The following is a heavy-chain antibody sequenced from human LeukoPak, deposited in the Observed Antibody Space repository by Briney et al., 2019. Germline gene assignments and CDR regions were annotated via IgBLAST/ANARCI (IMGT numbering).Heavy chain of an antibody. CDR3: ARARGLMVRGVSEFDY. D-gene: IGHD3-10*01. CDR2: INHSGST. CDR1: GGPFSVYY. Sequence: SETLSLTCAVSGGPFSVYYWSWIRQPPGKGLEWIGGINHSGSTNYNTSLKSRVHISSNKTKNQFSLKLSSVTAADTAVYYCARARGLMVRGVSEFDYWGQGTLVTVSS. V-gene: IGHV4-34*01. J-gene: IGHJ4*02.